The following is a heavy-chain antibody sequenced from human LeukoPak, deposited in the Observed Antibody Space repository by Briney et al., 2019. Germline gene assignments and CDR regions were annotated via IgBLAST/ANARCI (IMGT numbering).Heavy chain of an antibody. CDR1: GFTFSSYA. Sequence: GGSLRLSCAASGFTFSSYAMSWVRQAPAKRLHWVSAISGSGGSTYYADSVKGRFTISRDNAKNSLYLQMNSLRAEYTAVYYCARGSSTHGEYYFDYWGQGTLVTVSS. CDR3: ARGSSTHGEYYFDY. V-gene: IGHV3-23*01. D-gene: IGHD2-2*01. J-gene: IGHJ4*02. CDR2: ISGSGGST.